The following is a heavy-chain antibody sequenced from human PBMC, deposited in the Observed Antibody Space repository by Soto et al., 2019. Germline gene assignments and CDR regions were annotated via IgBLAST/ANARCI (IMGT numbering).Heavy chain of an antibody. Sequence: QVQLQESGPGLVEPSQTLYLACTVSGGSISSGGYYWSWIRQHPGKGLEWLGFISYRGSTYYNPSRKSRVTISVDTAKNQFPLKLSSVTAADTAIHYCARGARRIERGSYYFHAMDVWGQGTTVTVSS. D-gene: IGHD3-10*01. J-gene: IGHJ6*02. V-gene: IGHV4-31*03. CDR3: ARGARRIERGSYYFHAMDV. CDR2: ISYRGST. CDR1: GGSISSGGYY.